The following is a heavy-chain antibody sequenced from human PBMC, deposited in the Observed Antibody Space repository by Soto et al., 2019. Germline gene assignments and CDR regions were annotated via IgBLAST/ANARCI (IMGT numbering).Heavy chain of an antibody. CDR1: GGTFSSYA. V-gene: IGHV1-69*01. J-gene: IGHJ6*02. CDR2: IIPISDTT. D-gene: IGHD2-2*01. Sequence: QVQLVQSGAEVKKPGSSVKVSCKASGGTFSSYAISWVRQAPGQGLEWMGGIIPISDTTNYAQKFQGRVTITADESTSTAYMKLSSLRSEDTAVYYCARSQRSSTSIEIYYYYYYGMDVWGQGTTVTVSS. CDR3: ARSQRSSTSIEIYYYYYYGMDV.